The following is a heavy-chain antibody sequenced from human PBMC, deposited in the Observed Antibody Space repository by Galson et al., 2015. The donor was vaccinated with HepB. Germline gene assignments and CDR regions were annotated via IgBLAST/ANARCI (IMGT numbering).Heavy chain of an antibody. J-gene: IGHJ2*01. D-gene: IGHD6-13*01. CDR1: GGSFSGYY. CDR2: INHSGST. V-gene: IGHV4-34*01. CDR3: ARGGSSWYYWYFDL. Sequence: SETLSLTCAVYGGSFSGYYWSWIRQPPGKGLEWIGEINHSGSTNYNPSLKSRVTISVDTSKNQFSLKLSSVTAADTAVYYWARGGSSWYYWYFDLWGRGTLVTVSS.